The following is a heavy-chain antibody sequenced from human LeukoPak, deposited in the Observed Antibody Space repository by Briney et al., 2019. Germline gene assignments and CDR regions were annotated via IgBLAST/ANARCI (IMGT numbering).Heavy chain of an antibody. Sequence: PSETLSLTCTVSGGSISSYYWSWIRQPPGKGLEWIGYIYYSGSTNYNPSLKSRVTISVDTSKNQLSLKLSSVTAADTAVYYCARVRDGYNWYFDYWGQGTLVTVSS. J-gene: IGHJ4*02. CDR3: ARVRDGYNWYFDY. CDR2: IYYSGST. V-gene: IGHV4-59*01. CDR1: GGSISSYY. D-gene: IGHD5-24*01.